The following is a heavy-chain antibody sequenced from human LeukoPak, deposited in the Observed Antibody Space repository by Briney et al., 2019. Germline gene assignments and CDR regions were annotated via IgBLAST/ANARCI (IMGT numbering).Heavy chain of an antibody. CDR2: ISYDGSNK. J-gene: IGHJ3*02. D-gene: IGHD3-22*01. Sequence: GRSLRLSCAASGFTFSSYAMPWVRQAPGKGLEWVAVISYDGSNKYYADSVKGRFTISRDNSKNTLYLQMNSLRAEDTAVYYCARDLNYYDSSGYYWSDAFDIWGQGTMVTVSS. CDR3: ARDLNYYDSSGYYWSDAFDI. CDR1: GFTFSSYA. V-gene: IGHV3-30-3*01.